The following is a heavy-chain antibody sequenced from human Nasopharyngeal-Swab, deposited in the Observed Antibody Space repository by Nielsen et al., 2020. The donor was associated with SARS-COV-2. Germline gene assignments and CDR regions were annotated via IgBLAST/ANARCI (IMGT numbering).Heavy chain of an antibody. CDR2: IKQDGSEK. D-gene: IGHD4-17*01. Sequence: VRQAPGKGLEWVANIKQDGSEKYYVDSVKGRFTISRDNAKNSLYLQMNGLRAEDTAVYYCARDDYGDYYYYMDVWGKGTTVTVSS. CDR3: ARDDYGDYYYYMDV. J-gene: IGHJ6*03. V-gene: IGHV3-7*01.